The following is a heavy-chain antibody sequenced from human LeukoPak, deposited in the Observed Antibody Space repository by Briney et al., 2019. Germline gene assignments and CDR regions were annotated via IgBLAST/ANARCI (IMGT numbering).Heavy chain of an antibody. D-gene: IGHD3-16*01. CDR3: AREKGYVNWFDP. J-gene: IGHJ5*02. V-gene: IGHV4-38-2*02. CDR2: IYYSGST. Sequence: SETLSLTCTVSGYSISSGYYWGWIRQPPGKGLEWIGYIYYSGSTNYNPSLKSRVTISVDTSKNQFSLKLSSVTAADTAVYYCAREKGYVNWFDPWGQGTLVTVSS. CDR1: GYSISSGYY.